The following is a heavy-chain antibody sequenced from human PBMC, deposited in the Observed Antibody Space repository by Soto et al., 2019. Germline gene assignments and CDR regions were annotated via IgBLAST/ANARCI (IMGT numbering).Heavy chain of an antibody. CDR3: ARDLLSTTRNTNWFDP. J-gene: IGHJ5*02. D-gene: IGHD2-2*01. V-gene: IGHV1-3*01. CDR2: ISAGNGNT. Sequence: ASVKVSCKASGYTFTSYAMHWVRQAPGQRLEWMGWISAGNGNTKYSQKFQGRVTITRDTSASTAYMELSSLRSEDTAVYYCARDLLSTTRNTNWFDPWGQGTLVTVSS. CDR1: GYTFTSYA.